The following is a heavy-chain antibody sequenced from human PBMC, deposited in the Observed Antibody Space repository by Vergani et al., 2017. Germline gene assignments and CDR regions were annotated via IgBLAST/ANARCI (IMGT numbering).Heavy chain of an antibody. CDR1: GFTFNQYG. CDR2: TWYDGNNK. Sequence: QVQLVESGGGVVQPGRSLRLSCAASGFTFNQYGMHWVRQAPGKGLEWVAVTWYDGNNKQYADSVKGRFTISRDNSKSTMYLQMNSLRDEDTGVYYCERDLRLHYNRFDPWGQGTLVTVSS. V-gene: IGHV3-33*01. D-gene: IGHD1-14*01. CDR3: ERDLRLHYNRFDP. J-gene: IGHJ5*02.